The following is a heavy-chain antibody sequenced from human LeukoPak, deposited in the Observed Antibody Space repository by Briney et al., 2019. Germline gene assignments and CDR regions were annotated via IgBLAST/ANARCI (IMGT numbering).Heavy chain of an antibody. J-gene: IGHJ4*02. CDR2: IYYSGST. D-gene: IGHD4-17*01. Sequence: SQTLSLTCTVSGGSISSGGYYWSWSRQHPGKGLEWIGYIYYSGSTYYNPSLKSRVTISVDTSKNQFSLKLSSVTAADTAVYFCARGPTVTTFYFDYWGQGTLVTVYS. CDR1: GGSISSGGYY. CDR3: ARGPTVTTFYFDY. V-gene: IGHV4-31*03.